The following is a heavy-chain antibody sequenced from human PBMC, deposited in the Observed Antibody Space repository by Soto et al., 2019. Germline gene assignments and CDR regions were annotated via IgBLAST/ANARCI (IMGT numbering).Heavy chain of an antibody. D-gene: IGHD3-3*01. V-gene: IGHV1-3*01. CDR2: INAGNGNT. CDR3: ARVLVADFYDFWSGYSYYGMDV. Sequence: ASVKVSCKASGYTFTSYAMHWVRQAPGQRLEWMGWINAGNGNTKYSQKFQGRVTITRDTSASTAYMELSSLRSEDTAVYYCARVLVADFYDFWSGYSYYGMDVWGQGTTVTVSS. CDR1: GYTFTSYA. J-gene: IGHJ6*02.